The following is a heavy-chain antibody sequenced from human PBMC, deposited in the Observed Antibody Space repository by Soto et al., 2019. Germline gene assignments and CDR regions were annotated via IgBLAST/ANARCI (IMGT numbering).Heavy chain of an antibody. D-gene: IGHD2-21*02. J-gene: IGHJ3*02. Sequence: EVQLLESGGGLVQPGGSLRLSCAASGFTFSSYAMSWVRQAPGKGLEWVSAISGSGGSTYYADSVKGRFTISRDNSKNPLYLQMNSLRAEDTAVYYCAKDRAYCGGDCYDDAFDIWGQGTMVTVSS. CDR2: ISGSGGST. CDR1: GFTFSSYA. V-gene: IGHV3-23*01. CDR3: AKDRAYCGGDCYDDAFDI.